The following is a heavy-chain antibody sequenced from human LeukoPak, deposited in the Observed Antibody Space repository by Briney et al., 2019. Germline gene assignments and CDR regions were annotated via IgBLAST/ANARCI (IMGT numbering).Heavy chain of an antibody. Sequence: PSETLSLTCAVSGYSISSGYYWGWIRQPPGKGLEWIGSIYHSGSTYYNPSLKSRVTISVDTSKNQFSLKLSSVTAADTAVYYCARIIAVVRGEIDYWAREPWSPSPQ. CDR2: IYHSGST. D-gene: IGHD6-19*01. CDR3: ARIIAVVRGEIDY. V-gene: IGHV4-38-2*01. CDR1: GYSISSGYY. J-gene: IGHJ4*02.